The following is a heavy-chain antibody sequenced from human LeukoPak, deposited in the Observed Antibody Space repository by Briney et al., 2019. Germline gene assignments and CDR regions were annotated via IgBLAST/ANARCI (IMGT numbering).Heavy chain of an antibody. D-gene: IGHD3-9*01. Sequence: ASVKASCKASGYTFTSYGISWVRQAPGQGLEWMGWISGYNDNTNYAQKLQGRVTMTTDTSTSTAYMELRSLRSDDTAVYYCATSGYDILTGYYPAFDYWGQGTLVTVSS. CDR1: GYTFTSYG. J-gene: IGHJ4*02. V-gene: IGHV1-18*01. CDR2: ISGYNDNT. CDR3: ATSGYDILTGYYPAFDY.